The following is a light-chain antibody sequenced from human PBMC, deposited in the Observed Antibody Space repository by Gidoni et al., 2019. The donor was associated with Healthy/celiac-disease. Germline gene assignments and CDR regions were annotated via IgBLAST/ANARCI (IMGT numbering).Light chain of an antibody. CDR1: SSDVGGYNY. Sequence: QSALTQPASVSGSPGQSITISCTGTSSDVGGYNYVSWYQQHPGKAPKLMIYHVSNRPSGVSNRFSGSKSGNTASLTISGLQAEDEADYYCSSYTSSSTLEVVFGGGTKLTVL. J-gene: IGLJ2*01. V-gene: IGLV2-14*03. CDR2: HVS. CDR3: SSYTSSSTLEVV.